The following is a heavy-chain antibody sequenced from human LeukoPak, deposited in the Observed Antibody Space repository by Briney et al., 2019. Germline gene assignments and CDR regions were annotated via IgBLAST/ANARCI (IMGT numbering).Heavy chain of an antibody. D-gene: IGHD2-2*02. V-gene: IGHV4-59*01. CDR3: ARAYTSWSFDY. Sequence: PSETLSFTCTVSGDSIRSYYWSWIRQPPGKGLEWIGYIYYSGSTKYNPSLKSRVTISVDTSKNQFSLKLNSVTAADTAVYYCARAYTSWSFDYWGQGTLVTVSS. J-gene: IGHJ4*02. CDR2: IYYSGST. CDR1: GDSIRSYY.